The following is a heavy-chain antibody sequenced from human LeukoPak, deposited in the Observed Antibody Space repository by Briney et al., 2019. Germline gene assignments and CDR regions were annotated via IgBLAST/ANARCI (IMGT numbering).Heavy chain of an antibody. CDR2: IYYSGST. D-gene: IGHD3-22*01. CDR3: ASLTPNYYDSSGYFDY. J-gene: IGHJ4*02. Sequence: SETLSLTCTVSGGSISSYYWSWIRQPPGKGLEWIRYIYYSGSTNYNPSLKSRVTISVDTSKNQFSLKLSSVTAADTAVYYCASLTPNYYDSSGYFDYWGQGTLVTVSS. V-gene: IGHV4-59*01. CDR1: GGSISSYY.